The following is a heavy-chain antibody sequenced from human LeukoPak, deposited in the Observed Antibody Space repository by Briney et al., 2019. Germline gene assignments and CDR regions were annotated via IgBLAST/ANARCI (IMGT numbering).Heavy chain of an antibody. CDR3: ATSRADYYDFDFDY. V-gene: IGHV3-48*01. Sequence: QPWESLRLSCAVSGFTFSSSAMNWVRQAPGKGLEWVSYISSSSSTIYYADSVKGRFTISRDNAKNSLYLQMNSLRAEDTAVYYCATSRADYYDFDFDYWGQGTLVTVSS. D-gene: IGHD3-22*01. J-gene: IGHJ4*02. CDR1: GFTFSSSA. CDR2: ISSSSSTI.